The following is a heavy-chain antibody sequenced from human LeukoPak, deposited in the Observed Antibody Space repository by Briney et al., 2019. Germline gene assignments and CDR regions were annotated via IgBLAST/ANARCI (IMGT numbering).Heavy chain of an antibody. CDR2: IRYDGSNK. J-gene: IGHJ6*03. Sequence: GGSLRLSCAASGFTFSSYGMHWVRQAPGKGLEWVAFIRYDGSNKYYADSVKGRFTISRDNAKNSLYLQMNSLRAADTAVYYCARGQRAARYYYYYYMDVWGKGTTVTVSS. CDR3: ARGQRAARYYYYYYMDV. CDR1: GFTFSSYG. D-gene: IGHD6-6*01. V-gene: IGHV3-30*02.